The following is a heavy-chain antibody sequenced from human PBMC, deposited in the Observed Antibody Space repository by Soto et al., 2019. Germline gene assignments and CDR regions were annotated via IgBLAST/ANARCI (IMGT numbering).Heavy chain of an antibody. CDR1: GYSFTSYW. J-gene: IGHJ4*02. CDR2: IDPSDSYT. Sequence: GESLKISCKGSGYSFTSYWISWVRQMPGKGLEWMGRIDPSDSYTNYSPSFQGHVTISADKSISTAYLQWSSLKASDTAMYYCARHDLGVVVGATGFDEWGQGTLVTVSS. V-gene: IGHV5-10-1*01. D-gene: IGHD1-26*01. CDR3: ARHDLGVVVGATGFDE.